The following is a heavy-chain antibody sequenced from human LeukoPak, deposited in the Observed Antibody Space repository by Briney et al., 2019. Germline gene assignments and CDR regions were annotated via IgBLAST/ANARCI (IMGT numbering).Heavy chain of an antibody. CDR3: ARDLRGAYMDCFDY. D-gene: IGHD3-16*01. CDR2: NYHSGNA. Sequence: SETLSLTCTVSGGSISSGTYYWGWIRQPPGKGLEWIGSNYHSGNAYYNQSLMSRVTISVDTSKNQFSLKVSSATAADTAVYYCARDLRGAYMDCFDYWGQGTLVTVSS. V-gene: IGHV4-39*07. CDR1: GGSISSGTYY. J-gene: IGHJ4*02.